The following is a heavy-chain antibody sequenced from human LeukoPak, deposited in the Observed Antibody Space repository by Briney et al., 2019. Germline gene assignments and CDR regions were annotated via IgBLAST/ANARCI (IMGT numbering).Heavy chain of an antibody. Sequence: ASVKVSCKVSGYTFTGSFIHWVRQPPGQGLEWMGWISSDTGGTKFARKFQGRVTMTRDTSISTAYMELRSLRSDDTAVYYCVRADPVDYWGQGTRITVSS. J-gene: IGHJ4*02. CDR2: ISSDTGGT. V-gene: IGHV1-2*02. CDR3: VRADPVDY. CDR1: GYTFTGSF.